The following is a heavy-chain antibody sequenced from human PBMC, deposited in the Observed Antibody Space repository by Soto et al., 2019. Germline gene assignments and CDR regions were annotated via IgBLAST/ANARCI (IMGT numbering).Heavy chain of an antibody. Sequence: SETLSLTCNASGGSISNYYWTWVRQSPEKGLEWIGYMYYNGNINYNPSLKSRVTISIDTSKNQFSLTLKSVTAADTAVYYCASGGNWFDPWGQGVLVTVYS. CDR2: MYYNGNI. CDR1: GGSISNYY. CDR3: ASGGNWFDP. V-gene: IGHV4-59*01. D-gene: IGHD3-16*01. J-gene: IGHJ5*02.